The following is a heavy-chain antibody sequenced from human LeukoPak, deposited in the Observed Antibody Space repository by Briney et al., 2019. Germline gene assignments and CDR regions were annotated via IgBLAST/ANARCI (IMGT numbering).Heavy chain of an antibody. CDR3: ARTDYGLGSYQGYYFDY. CDR1: GGTFSSYA. Sequence: SVKVSCKASGGTFSSYAISWVRQAPGQGLEWMGGIIPIFGTANYAQKFQGRVTITADESTSTAYMELSSLRSEDTAVYYCARTDYGLGSYQGYYFDYWGQGTLVTVSS. CDR2: IIPIFGTA. V-gene: IGHV1-69*13. J-gene: IGHJ4*02. D-gene: IGHD3-10*01.